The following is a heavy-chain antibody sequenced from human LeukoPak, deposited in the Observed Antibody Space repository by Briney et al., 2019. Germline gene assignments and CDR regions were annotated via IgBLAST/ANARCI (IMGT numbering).Heavy chain of an antibody. V-gene: IGHV5-10-1*01. CDR2: IDPSDSYT. CDR1: GYSFTSYW. J-gene: IGHJ6*02. CDR3: ASMMTAVTTYSYYYYGMDV. Sequence: GESLKISCKGSGYSFTSYWISWVRQMPGKGLEWKGRIDPSDSYTNYSPSFQGHVTISADKSISTAYLQWSSLKASDTAMYYCASMMTAVTTYSYYYYGMDVWGQGTTVTVSS. D-gene: IGHD4-11*01.